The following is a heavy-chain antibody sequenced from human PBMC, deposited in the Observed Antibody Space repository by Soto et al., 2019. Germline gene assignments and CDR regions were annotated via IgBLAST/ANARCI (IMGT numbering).Heavy chain of an antibody. V-gene: IGHV4-4*07. CDR2: IYSNGNT. J-gene: IGHJ4*02. CDR1: GDSINDYY. D-gene: IGHD5-12*01. CDR3: ARGGAVATTAYFDH. Sequence: QVHLQESGPGLVRTSEALSLTCTVSGDSINDYYWSWMRLPAGQGLAWIGRIYSNGNTYYNPSLKSVVAMSVDASKNQSSLDLKSVTAADPAVYYCARGGAVATTAYFDHWGQGTLVTVSS.